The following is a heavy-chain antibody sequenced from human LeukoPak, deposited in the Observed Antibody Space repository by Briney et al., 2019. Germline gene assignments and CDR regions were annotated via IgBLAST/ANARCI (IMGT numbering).Heavy chain of an antibody. D-gene: IGHD1-26*01. CDR2: ISNSGNNI. J-gene: IGHJ4*02. Sequence: KTGGSLRLSCAASGFTFSDYYMSWIRQAAGKGLEWVSYISNSGNNIYYADSVKGQFTISRDNAKNSLYLQMNSLRAEDAAVYYCARARGSYGFYCWGQGTLVTVSS. CDR3: ARARGSYGFYC. V-gene: IGHV3-11*04. CDR1: GFTFSDYY.